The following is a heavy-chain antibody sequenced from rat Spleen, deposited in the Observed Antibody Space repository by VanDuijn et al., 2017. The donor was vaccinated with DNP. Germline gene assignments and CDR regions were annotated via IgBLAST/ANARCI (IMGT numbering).Heavy chain of an antibody. CDR2: ITDAGGNT. CDR1: GFTFNNYW. D-gene: IGHD1-3*01. CDR3: AKVSYADFDY. Sequence: EVQLVESGGGLVRPGGSLKLSCVASGFTFNNYWMTWIRQAPGKGLEWVASITDAGGNTYYRDSVKGRFTISRENAESTLYLQMDSLRSEDTATYYCAKVSYADFDYWGQGVMVTVSS. V-gene: IGHV5-31*01. J-gene: IGHJ2*01.